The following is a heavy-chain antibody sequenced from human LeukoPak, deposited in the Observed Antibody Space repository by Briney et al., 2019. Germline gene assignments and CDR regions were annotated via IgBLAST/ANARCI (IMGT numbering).Heavy chain of an antibody. CDR1: GFIFSNYW. Sequence: GGSLRLSCVASGFIFSNYWMSWVRQVPGKGLEWVANMKQDGREKYLVDSVKGRFTISRDNAKNSLYLQMNSLRAEDTAVYYCARVSSGSYGDYWGQGTLVTVSS. CDR3: ARVSSGSYGDY. V-gene: IGHV3-7*01. J-gene: IGHJ4*02. CDR2: MKQDGREK. D-gene: IGHD3-10*01.